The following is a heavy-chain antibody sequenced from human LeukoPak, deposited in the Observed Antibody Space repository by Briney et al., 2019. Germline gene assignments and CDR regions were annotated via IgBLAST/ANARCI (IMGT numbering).Heavy chain of an antibody. J-gene: IGHJ5*02. CDR3: AREGTTYYYDTSGYRPPSGS. Sequence: SETLSLTCAVSGGSISSSNWWSWVRQPPGKGLEWIGSIYHSGSTYYNPSLKSRVTISVDTSKNQFSLKLSSVTAADTAVYYCAREGTTYYYDTSGYRPPSGSWGQGTLVTVSS. V-gene: IGHV4-4*02. CDR1: GGSISSSNW. D-gene: IGHD3-22*01. CDR2: IYHSGST.